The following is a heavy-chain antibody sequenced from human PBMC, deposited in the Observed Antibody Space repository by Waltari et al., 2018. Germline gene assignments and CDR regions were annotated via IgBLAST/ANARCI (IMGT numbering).Heavy chain of an antibody. CDR2: IWYDGSNK. J-gene: IGHJ3*02. CDR3: ARDSSGDDGCDI. CDR1: GFTFSSYG. D-gene: IGHD3-22*01. Sequence: QVQLVESGGGVVQPGRSLRLSCAASGFTFSSYGMHWVRQAPGKGLEWVAVIWYDGSNKYYADSVKGRFTISRDNSKNTLYLQMNSLRAEDTAVYYCARDSSGDDGCDIWGQGTMVTVSS. V-gene: IGHV3-33*01.